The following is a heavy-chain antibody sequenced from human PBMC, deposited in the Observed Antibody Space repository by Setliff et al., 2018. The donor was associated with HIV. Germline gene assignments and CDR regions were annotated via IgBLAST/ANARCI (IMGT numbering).Heavy chain of an antibody. V-gene: IGHV3-23*01. CDR3: ARDLDPFFAMEI. CDR1: GFTFSAYG. J-gene: IGHJ6*02. CDR2: IGCWGTCT. Sequence: PGGSLRLSCAASGFTFSAYGMNWVRQAPGKGLEWVSTIGCWGTCTFYADSVKGRFAISGDPSTNTLYLQMNRLSAEDTAVYYCARDLDPFFAMEIWGQGTTVTVSS.